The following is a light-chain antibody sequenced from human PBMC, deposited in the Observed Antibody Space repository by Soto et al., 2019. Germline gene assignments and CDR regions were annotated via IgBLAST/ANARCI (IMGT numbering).Light chain of an antibody. J-gene: IGKJ5*01. CDR3: QQYNNWIT. CDR2: GAF. CDR1: QSVFSSY. V-gene: IGKV3-20*01. Sequence: EIVVSQSPGTLSLSQGERATLSCRASQSVFSSYLAWCQKKPGQAPRLLIYGAFSRATGIPDRFSGSGSGTDFTLTISSLEPEDFAVYYCQQYNNWITFGQGTRLEIK.